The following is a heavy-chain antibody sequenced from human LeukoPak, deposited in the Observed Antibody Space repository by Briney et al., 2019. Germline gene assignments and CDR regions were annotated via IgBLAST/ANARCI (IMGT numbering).Heavy chain of an antibody. Sequence: GGSRRPSCAASGFTFSNAWMGWVRQAPGKGLEWVGRIKSKTDGGTTDYAAPVKGRFTISRDDSKNTLYLQMNSLKTEDTAVYYCTTDPGGGYDFWSGYHPLDYWGQGTLVTVSS. CDR2: IKSKTDGGTT. J-gene: IGHJ4*02. D-gene: IGHD3-3*01. CDR3: TTDPGGGYDFWSGYHPLDY. CDR1: GFTFSNAW. V-gene: IGHV3-15*01.